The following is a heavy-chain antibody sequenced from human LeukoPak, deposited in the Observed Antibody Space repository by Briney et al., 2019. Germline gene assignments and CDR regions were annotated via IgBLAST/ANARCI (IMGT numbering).Heavy chain of an antibody. CDR3: ASGYSDYADYHNYYMDV. J-gene: IGHJ6*03. Sequence: ASVKFSCKASGYSFTGYYMHWVRQAPGQGLEWMGWINPDSGGTNYAQKFQGRVTMTRDTSITTAYMELSRLTSDDTAVYYCASGYSDYADYHNYYMDVWGKGTTVTVSS. CDR1: GYSFTGYY. V-gene: IGHV1-2*02. D-gene: IGHD4-17*01. CDR2: INPDSGGT.